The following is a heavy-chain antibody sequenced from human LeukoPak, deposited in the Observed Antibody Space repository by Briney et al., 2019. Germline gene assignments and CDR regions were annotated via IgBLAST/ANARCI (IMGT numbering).Heavy chain of an antibody. D-gene: IGHD6-19*01. CDR3: VRTYSIGWSTGIYT. CDR2: IYYSGST. V-gene: IGHV4-39*01. J-gene: IGHJ3*02. CDR1: GGSISSSSYY. Sequence: PSETLSLTCTVSGGSISSSSYYWGWIRQPPGKGLEWIGSIYYSGSTYYNPSLKSRVTISVDTSKSQFPLRLTSVTAADTAVYYCVRTYSIGWSTGIYTWGQGTMVTVSS.